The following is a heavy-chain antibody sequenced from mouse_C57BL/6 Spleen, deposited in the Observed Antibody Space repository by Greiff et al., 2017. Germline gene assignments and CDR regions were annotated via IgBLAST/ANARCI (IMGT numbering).Heavy chain of an antibody. CDR1: GYTFTSYW. D-gene: IGHD2-4*01. J-gene: IGHJ3*01. CDR3: ARPLNYDNGAGWFAD. V-gene: IGHV1-55*01. Sequence: QVHVKQPGAELVKPGASVKMSCKASGYTFTSYWITWVKQRPGQGLEWIGDIYPGSGSTNYNEKFKSKATLTVDTSSSTAYMQLSSLTSEDSAVYYVARPLNYDNGAGWFADWGQGTLVTVSA. CDR2: IYPGSGST.